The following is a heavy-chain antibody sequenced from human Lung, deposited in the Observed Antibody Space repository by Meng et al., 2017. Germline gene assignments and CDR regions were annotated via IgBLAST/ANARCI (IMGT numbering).Heavy chain of an antibody. CDR1: GYTFAAYW. J-gene: IGHJ4*02. Sequence: VHLVQSGPEWKNPGAALKLSSKPSGYTFAAYWIHGLPQAPGQGLEWMGRIDPNNDHTQYAQNFQGRVTMTSDTSISTVYMELNGLRSDDTAVYYCARDEDISAAGKLFGDYWGQGTLVTVSS. D-gene: IGHD6-13*01. CDR3: ARDEDISAAGKLFGDY. V-gene: IGHV1-2*06. CDR2: IDPNNDHT.